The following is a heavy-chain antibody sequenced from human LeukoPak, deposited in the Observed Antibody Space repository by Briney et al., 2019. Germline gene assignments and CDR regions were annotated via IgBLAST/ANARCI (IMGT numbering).Heavy chain of an antibody. CDR2: ISAYNGNT. J-gene: IGHJ5*02. CDR1: GYTFTSYG. Sequence: PEASVKVSCKASGYTFTSYGISWVRQAPGQGLEWMGWISAYNGNTNYAQKLQGRVTMTTDTSTSTAYMELRSLRSDDTAFYYCARGHDYYYSGRQSWFDPWGQGTLVTVSS. CDR3: ARGHDYYYSGRQSWFDP. D-gene: IGHD3-10*01. V-gene: IGHV1-18*01.